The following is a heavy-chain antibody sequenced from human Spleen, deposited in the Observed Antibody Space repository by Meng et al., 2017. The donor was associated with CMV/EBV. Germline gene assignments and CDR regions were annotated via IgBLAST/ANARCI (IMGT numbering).Heavy chain of an antibody. V-gene: IGHV3-48*03. Sequence: GESLKISCAASGFTFNSYDMNWVRQAPGKGLEWLSYISSSGRTIYYAGSVKGRFTISRDNAKNSLYLQMNSLRAEYTAVYYCSRWTTLRQYIWFDPWGQGTLVTVSS. J-gene: IGHJ5*02. CDR1: GFTFNSYD. CDR3: SRWTTLRQYIWFDP. D-gene: IGHD1-14*01. CDR2: ISSSGRTI.